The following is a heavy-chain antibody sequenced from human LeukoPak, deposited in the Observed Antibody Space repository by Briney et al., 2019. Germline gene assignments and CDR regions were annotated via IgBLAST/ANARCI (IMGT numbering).Heavy chain of an antibody. CDR1: GFTFDDYA. V-gene: IGHV3-9*01. Sequence: PGGSLRLSCAASGFTFDDYAMHWVRQAPGKGLEWVSGISWNSGSIGYADSVKGRFTISRDNAKNSLYLQMNGLRAEDTALYYCAKDKGIAVADTLDYWGQGTLVTVSS. D-gene: IGHD6-19*01. J-gene: IGHJ4*02. CDR2: ISWNSGSI. CDR3: AKDKGIAVADTLDY.